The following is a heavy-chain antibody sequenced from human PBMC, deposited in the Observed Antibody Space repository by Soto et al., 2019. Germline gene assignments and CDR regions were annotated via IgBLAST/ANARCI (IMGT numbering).Heavy chain of an antibody. CDR2: IRSKAYGGTT. Sequence: PGGSLRLSCTASGFTFGDYAMSWFRQAPGKGLEWVGFIRSKAYGGTTEYAASVKGRFTISRDDSKSIAYLQMNSLKTEDTAVYYCTRVSWDDFWSGYPKSPQFDPWGQGTLVTVSS. CDR1: GFTFGDYA. J-gene: IGHJ5*02. CDR3: TRVSWDDFWSGYPKSPQFDP. V-gene: IGHV3-49*03. D-gene: IGHD3-3*01.